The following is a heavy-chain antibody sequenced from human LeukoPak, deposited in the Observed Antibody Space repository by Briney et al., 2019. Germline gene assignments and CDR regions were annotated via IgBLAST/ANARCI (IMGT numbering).Heavy chain of an antibody. V-gene: IGHV3-30*04. CDR2: ISYDGSNK. CDR1: GFTFSSYA. Sequence: GGSLRLSCAASGFTFSSYAMHWARQAPGKGLEWVAVISYDGSNKYYADSVKGRFTISRDNSKNTLYLQMNSLRAEDTAVYYCARSHRVWVQLWLRGTYFDYWGQGTLVTVSS. J-gene: IGHJ4*02. D-gene: IGHD5-18*01. CDR3: ARSHRVWVQLWLRGTYFDY.